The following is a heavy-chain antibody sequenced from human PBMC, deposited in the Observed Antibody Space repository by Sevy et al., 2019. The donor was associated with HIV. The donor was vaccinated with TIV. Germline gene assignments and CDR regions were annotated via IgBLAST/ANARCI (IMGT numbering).Heavy chain of an antibody. CDR3: ARKDDSVGSFDI. Sequence: KQSQTLSLTCAISGDSVSSNSAVWNWIRQSPSRGLEWLGRTYYRSKWDYDYTITVKSRITINPDTSKNQFSLQLNSVTPEDTAIYYCARKDDSVGSFDIWGQGTMVTVSS. D-gene: IGHD3-16*01. CDR2: TYYRSKWDY. V-gene: IGHV6-1*01. J-gene: IGHJ3*02. CDR1: GDSVSSNSAV.